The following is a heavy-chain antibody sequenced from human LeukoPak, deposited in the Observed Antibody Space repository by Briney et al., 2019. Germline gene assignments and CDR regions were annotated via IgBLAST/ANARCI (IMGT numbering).Heavy chain of an antibody. CDR1: GFTVSSNY. D-gene: IGHD4-17*01. Sequence: GGSLRPSCAASGFTVSSNYMSWVRQAPGKGLEWVSVIYSGGSTYYADSVKGRFTISRDNSKNTLYLQINSLRAEDTAVYYCARGGRMTTVTSYYFDYWGQGTLVTVSS. J-gene: IGHJ4*02. V-gene: IGHV3-66*01. CDR3: ARGGRMTTVTSYYFDY. CDR2: IYSGGST.